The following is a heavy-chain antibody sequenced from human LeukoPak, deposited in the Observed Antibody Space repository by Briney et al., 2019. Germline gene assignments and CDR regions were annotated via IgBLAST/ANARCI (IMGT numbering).Heavy chain of an antibody. V-gene: IGHV6-1*01. D-gene: IGHD1/OR15-1a*01. CDR2: TYYRSKWYN. CDR3: ARGGSWSNSFVD. CDR1: GDSVSTNSVA. J-gene: IGHJ4*02. Sequence: SQTLSLTCTISGDSVSTNSVAWNWIRQSPSRGLEWLGRTYYRSKWYNDYAVSVKSRITINPDTSKNQFSLQLNSVTPEDTAVYYCARGGSWSNSFVDWGQGTLVTVSS.